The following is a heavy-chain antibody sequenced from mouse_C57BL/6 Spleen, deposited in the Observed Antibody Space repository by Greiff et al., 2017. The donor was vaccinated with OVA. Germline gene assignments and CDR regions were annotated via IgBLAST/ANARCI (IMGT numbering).Heavy chain of an antibody. CDR3: ARCSLPYYAMDY. V-gene: IGHV1-59*01. CDR1: GYTFTSYW. J-gene: IGHJ4*01. CDR2: IDPSDSYT. Sequence: VQLQQSGAELVRPGTSVKLSCKASGYTFTSYWMHWVKQRPGQGLEWIGVIDPSDSYTNYNQKFKGKATLTVDTSSSTAYMQLSSLTSEDSAVYYCARCSLPYYAMDYWGQGTSVTVSS. D-gene: IGHD2-1*01.